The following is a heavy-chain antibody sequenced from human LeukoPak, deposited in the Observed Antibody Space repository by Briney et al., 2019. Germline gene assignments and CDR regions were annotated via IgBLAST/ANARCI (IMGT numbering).Heavy chain of an antibody. CDR2: IYHSGST. J-gene: IGHJ4*02. V-gene: IGHV4-4*02. D-gene: IGHD6-19*01. CDR3: ASGKPAVAGTGLDY. Sequence: PSETLSLTCAVSGGSISSSNWWSWVRQPPGKGLEWIGEIYHSGSTNYNPSLKSRVTISVDKSKNQFSLKLSSVTAADTAVYYCASGKPAVAGTGLDYWGQGTLVTVSS. CDR1: GGSISSSNW.